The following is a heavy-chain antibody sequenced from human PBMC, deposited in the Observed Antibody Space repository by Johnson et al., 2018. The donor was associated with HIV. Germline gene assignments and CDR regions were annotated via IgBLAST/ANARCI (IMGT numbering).Heavy chain of an antibody. J-gene: IGHJ3*01. D-gene: IGHD3-10*01. V-gene: IGHV3-66*03. Sequence: VQLVESGGGLIQPGGSLRLSCAASGFSVGTNYMSWVRQAPGKGLEWVSVIYSGGSTYYADSVNGRFTISRDNSKNTLYLQMNSLRIEDTAVYYCARDRFGSGRPNAFDLWGQGTMVTVSS. CDR1: GFSVGTNY. CDR3: ARDRFGSGRPNAFDL. CDR2: IYSGGST.